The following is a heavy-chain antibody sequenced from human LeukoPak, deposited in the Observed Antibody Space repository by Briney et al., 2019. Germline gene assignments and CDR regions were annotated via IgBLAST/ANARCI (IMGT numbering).Heavy chain of an antibody. CDR3: ARDVTVATFDY. CDR1: GYTFSRHA. V-gene: IGHV7-4-1*02. D-gene: IGHD6-19*01. CDR2: INTNTGDP. J-gene: IGHJ4*02. Sequence: ASVKVSCTASGYTFSRHAMNWVRQAPGQGLEWMGWINTNTGDPTYAQGFTGRFVFSLDTSVSTAYLQISSLKAEDTAVYYCARDVTVATFDYWGQGTLVTVSS.